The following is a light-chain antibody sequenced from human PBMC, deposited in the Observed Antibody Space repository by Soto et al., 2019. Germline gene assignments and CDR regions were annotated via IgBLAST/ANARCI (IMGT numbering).Light chain of an antibody. J-gene: IGKJ1*01. V-gene: IGKV3-20*01. CDR2: GAS. CDR1: QRVSINY. CDR3: QQYGSSPWT. Sequence: EIVLTQSPGTLSLSPGERATLSCRASQRVSINYLAWYQQKPGQAPRLLIYGASNRATGIPDRFSGSGSGTDFTLTISRLEPEDFAVYYCQQYGSSPWTFGHGTKVEIK.